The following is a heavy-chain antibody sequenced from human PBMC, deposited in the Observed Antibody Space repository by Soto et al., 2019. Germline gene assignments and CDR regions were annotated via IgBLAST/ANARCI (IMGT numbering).Heavy chain of an antibody. J-gene: IGHJ4*02. Sequence: ASVKVACKASGYTFTSYGISWVRQAPGQGLEWMGWISAYNGNTNYAQKLQGRVTMTTDTSTSTAYMELRSLRSDDTAVYYCAREGYSGYDPSGGSDYWGQGTLVTVSS. V-gene: IGHV1-18*01. CDR3: AREGYSGYDPSGGSDY. D-gene: IGHD5-12*01. CDR1: GYTFTSYG. CDR2: ISAYNGNT.